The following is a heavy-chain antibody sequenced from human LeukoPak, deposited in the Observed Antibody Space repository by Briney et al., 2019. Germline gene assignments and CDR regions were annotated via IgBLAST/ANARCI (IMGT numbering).Heavy chain of an antibody. Sequence: GGSLRLSCAASGFTFSSYAMHWVRQAPGKGLEWVAVISYDGSNKYYADSVKGRFTISRDNSKNTLYLQMNSLRAEDTAVYCCARAVQLSWFDPWGQGTLVTVSS. CDR3: ARAVQLSWFDP. CDR2: ISYDGSNK. D-gene: IGHD1-1*01. CDR1: GFTFSSYA. V-gene: IGHV3-30-3*01. J-gene: IGHJ5*02.